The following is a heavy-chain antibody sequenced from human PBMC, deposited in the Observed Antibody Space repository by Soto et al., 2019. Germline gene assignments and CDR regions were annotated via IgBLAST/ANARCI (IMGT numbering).Heavy chain of an antibody. D-gene: IGHD3-22*01. J-gene: IGHJ5*02. CDR2: LYHTGTT. V-gene: IGHV4-30-2*01. CDR3: PRGVNYYDSSGSSWFDP. Sequence: SETLSLTCTVSGSSINSRGSSWTWIRQPPGKGLEWIGFLYHTGTTYYNPSLKSRVTISLNRSKNQFSLKLNFLTAADTAVYYCPRGVNYYDSSGSSWFDPWGQG. CDR1: GSSINSRGSS.